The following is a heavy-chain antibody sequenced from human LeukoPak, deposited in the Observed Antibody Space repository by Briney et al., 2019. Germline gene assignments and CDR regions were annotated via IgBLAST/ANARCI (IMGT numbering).Heavy chain of an antibody. Sequence: GGSLRLSCAASGFTFSSYSMSWVRQAPGKGLEWVSYISGSSNPIYYADSVKGRFTISRDNAKNSLYLQMNSLRDEDTAVYYCARDFYDSSGYSHDYWGQGTLVTVSS. CDR2: ISGSSNPI. J-gene: IGHJ4*02. CDR3: ARDFYDSSGYSHDY. D-gene: IGHD3-22*01. CDR1: GFTFSSYS. V-gene: IGHV3-48*02.